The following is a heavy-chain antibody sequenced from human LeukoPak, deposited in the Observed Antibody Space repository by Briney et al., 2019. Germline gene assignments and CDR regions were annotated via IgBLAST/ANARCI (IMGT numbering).Heavy chain of an antibody. D-gene: IGHD7-27*01. CDR2: IKSKTEGGTT. V-gene: IGHV3-15*01. CDR1: GFTFSNAW. CDR3: ANGWGNRYFDY. Sequence: GGSLRLSCAASGFTFSNAWMTWVRQAPGGGVECVGRIKSKTEGGTTDYTAPVKGRFIISRDDSKNMVYVQMNSLRTEDTAVYHCANGWGNRYFDYWGQGTLVTVSS. J-gene: IGHJ4*02.